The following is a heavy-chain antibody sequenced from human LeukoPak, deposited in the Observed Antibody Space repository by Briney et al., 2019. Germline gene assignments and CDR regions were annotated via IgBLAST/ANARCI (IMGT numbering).Heavy chain of an antibody. CDR3: AKKVVVGATSPYSDFQD. J-gene: IGHJ1*01. D-gene: IGHD1-26*01. CDR2: ISGSGVTT. Sequence: GGSLRLSCIASGFTFSSYAMSWVRQAPGKGLEWVSAISGSGVTTHYAGSVKGRFSISRGNSKNTLYLQMNSLRAEDTALYYCAKKVVVGATSPYSDFQDWGQGTLVTVSS. CDR1: GFTFSSYA. V-gene: IGHV3-23*01.